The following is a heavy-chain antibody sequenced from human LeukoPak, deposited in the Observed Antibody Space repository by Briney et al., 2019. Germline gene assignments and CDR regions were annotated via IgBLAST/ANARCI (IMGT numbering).Heavy chain of an antibody. CDR3: ARPGKVVLHDESGHYGLDV. J-gene: IGHJ6*02. CDR2: IYHTGTT. Sequence: PSETLSLTCTVSGGSISGSNYYWGWIRQPPGKGLEWIGHIYHTGTTYYNPPLKSRVTISADTSKNQFSLNLRSLTAADTAVYYCARPGKVVLHDESGHYGLDVWGQGTTVTVSS. D-gene: IGHD3-22*01. CDR1: GGSISGSNYY. V-gene: IGHV4-39*01.